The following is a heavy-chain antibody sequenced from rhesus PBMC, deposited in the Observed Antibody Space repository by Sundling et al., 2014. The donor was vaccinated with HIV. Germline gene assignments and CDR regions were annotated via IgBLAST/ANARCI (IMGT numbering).Heavy chain of an antibody. CDR2: MSSASSYI. V-gene: IGHV3-136*01. CDR1: GFTFSSYG. J-gene: IGHJ6*01. CDR3: TRHITGTRGGLDS. D-gene: IGHD1-26*01. Sequence: EVQLVESGGGLVQPGGSLRLSCAASGFTFSSYGMSWVRQAPGKGLEWVSSMSSASSYINYADSVKGRLTISRDNAKNSLSLQMNSLRAEDTAVYYCTRHITGTRGGLDSWGQGVVVTVSS.